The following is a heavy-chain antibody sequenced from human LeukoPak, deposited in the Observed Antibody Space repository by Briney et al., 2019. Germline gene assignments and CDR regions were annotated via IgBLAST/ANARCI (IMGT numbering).Heavy chain of an antibody. CDR1: GGSINGGAYY. D-gene: IGHD5-18*01. Sequence: SETLSLTCTVSGGSINGGAYYWSWIRQSPGKGMEWIGYIYYSGRTYHNPSLESRVTMSLDTSKNQFSLKLSSVTAADTAVYYCARAGYSYGYRVSYYYGMDVWGQGTTVTVSS. V-gene: IGHV4-30-4*01. J-gene: IGHJ6*02. CDR2: IYYSGRT. CDR3: ARAGYSYGYRVSYYYGMDV.